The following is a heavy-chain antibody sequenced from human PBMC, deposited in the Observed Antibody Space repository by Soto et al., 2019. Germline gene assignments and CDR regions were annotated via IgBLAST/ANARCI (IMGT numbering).Heavy chain of an antibody. D-gene: IGHD6-6*01. CDR3: ARDLEQLGFDP. Sequence: GGSLRLSCAASGFTFSSYSMNWVRQAPGKGLEWVSSISSSSSYIYYADSVKGRFTISRDNAKNSLYLQMNSLRAEDTAVYYCARDLEQLGFDPWGQGTLVTVSS. V-gene: IGHV3-21*01. CDR1: GFTFSSYS. CDR2: ISSSSSYI. J-gene: IGHJ5*02.